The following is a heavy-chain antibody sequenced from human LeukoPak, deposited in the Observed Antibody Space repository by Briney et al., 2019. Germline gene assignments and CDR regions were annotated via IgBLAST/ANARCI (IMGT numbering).Heavy chain of an antibody. V-gene: IGHV4-59*12. CDR2: IYYSGST. CDR1: GGSISSYY. J-gene: IGHJ4*02. Sequence: PSETPSLTCTVSGGSISSYYWSWIRQPPGKGLEWIGYIYYSGSTNYNPSLKSRVTMSVDTSKNQFSLKLSSVTAADTAVYYCAARAQGNYFDYWGQGTLVTVSS. CDR3: AARAQGNYFDY.